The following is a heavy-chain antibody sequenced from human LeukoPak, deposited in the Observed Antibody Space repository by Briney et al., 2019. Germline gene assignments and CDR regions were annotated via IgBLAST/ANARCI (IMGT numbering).Heavy chain of an antibody. D-gene: IGHD6-13*01. CDR2: IRYDGSNK. V-gene: IGHV3-30*02. J-gene: IGHJ4*02. CDR3: AKDRGEIAAAASFDY. CDR1: GFTFSSYG. Sequence: GGSLRLSCAASGFTFSSYGMHWVRQAPGKGLEWVAFIRYDGSNKYYADSVEGRFTISRDNSKNTLYLQMNSLRAEDTAVYYCAKDRGEIAAAASFDYWGQGTLVTVSS.